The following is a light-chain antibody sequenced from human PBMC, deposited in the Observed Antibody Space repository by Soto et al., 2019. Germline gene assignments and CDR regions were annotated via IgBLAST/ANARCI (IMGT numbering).Light chain of an antibody. CDR2: DVS. Sequence: QSALTQPASVSVSPGQSITISCTGTSSDVGGSNYVSWYQQLPGKAPKLMIYDVSDRPSGVSNRFSGSKSGNTASLTISGLQAEDEADYYCSSYTSSSLYVFGTGTQVTVL. J-gene: IGLJ1*01. V-gene: IGLV2-14*01. CDR1: SSDVGGSNY. CDR3: SSYTSSSLYV.